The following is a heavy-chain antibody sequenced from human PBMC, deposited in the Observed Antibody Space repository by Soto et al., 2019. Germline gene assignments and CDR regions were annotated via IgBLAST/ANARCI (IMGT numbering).Heavy chain of an antibody. D-gene: IGHD4-17*01. CDR1: GFSLSTTGVG. J-gene: IGHJ1*01. V-gene: IGHV2-5*02. Sequence: QITLKESGPTLVKPTQTVTLTCTFSGFSLSTTGVGVGWIRQPPGKALEWLALFYWDDDKHYSPSLKRRLTXTXAPSKNQVVPTMTDMDPVDTATYYCAKRRSYGDFHHWGQGTLVTVSS. CDR2: FYWDDDK. CDR3: AKRRSYGDFHH.